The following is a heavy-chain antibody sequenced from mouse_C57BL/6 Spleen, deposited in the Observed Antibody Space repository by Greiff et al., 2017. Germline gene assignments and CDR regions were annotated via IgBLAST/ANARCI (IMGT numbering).Heavy chain of an antibody. Sequence: EVQRVESGPGLVKPSQSLSLTCSVTGYSITSGYYWNWIRQFPGNKLEWMGYISYDGSNNYNPSLKNRISITRDTYKNQFCLKLHSVTTEDTATYYCARDSYYGSSYGFAYWGQGTLVTVSA. CDR2: ISYDGSN. CDR3: ARDSYYGSSYGFAY. V-gene: IGHV3-6*01. J-gene: IGHJ3*01. CDR1: GYSITSGYY. D-gene: IGHD1-1*01.